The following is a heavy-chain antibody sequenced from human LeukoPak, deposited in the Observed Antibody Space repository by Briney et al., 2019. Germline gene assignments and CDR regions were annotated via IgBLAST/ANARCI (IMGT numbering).Heavy chain of an antibody. J-gene: IGHJ4*02. Sequence: ASVKVSCKASGYTFTGYYMHWVRQAPRQGLEWMGWINPNSGGTNYAQKFQGRVTMTRDTSISTAYMELSRLRSDDTAVYYCARICSGGSCYDYWCQGTLVTVSS. CDR1: GYTFTGYY. D-gene: IGHD2-15*01. CDR2: INPNSGGT. V-gene: IGHV1-2*02. CDR3: ARICSGGSCYDY.